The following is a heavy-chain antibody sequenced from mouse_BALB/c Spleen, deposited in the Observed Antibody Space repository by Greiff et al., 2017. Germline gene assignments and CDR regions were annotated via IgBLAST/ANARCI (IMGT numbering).Heavy chain of an antibody. J-gene: IGHJ4*01. CDR2: IWGGGST. Sequence: VKLVESGPGLVAPSQSLSITCTVSGFSLTDYGVSWIRQPPGKGLEWLGVIWGGGSTYYNSALKSRLSISKDNSKSQVFLKMNSLQTADTAMYYCAKEGDFAGAMDYWGQGTSVTVSS. CDR1: GFSLTDYG. CDR3: AKEGDFAGAMDY. V-gene: IGHV2-6-5*01.